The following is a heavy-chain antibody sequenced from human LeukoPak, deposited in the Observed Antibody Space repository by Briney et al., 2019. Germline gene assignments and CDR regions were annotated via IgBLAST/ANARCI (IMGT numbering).Heavy chain of an antibody. V-gene: IGHV3-30*18. J-gene: IGHJ6*02. Sequence: GGSLRLSCAASGFTFSSYGMHWVRQAPGKGPEGVALISYDGSNKYYADSVKGRFTIYRDNSKNTLYLQMNSLRAEDTAVYYCAKGYYDFWSGYYMPGGMDVWGQGTTVTVSS. CDR2: ISYDGSNK. D-gene: IGHD3-3*01. CDR1: GFTFSSYG. CDR3: AKGYYDFWSGYYMPGGMDV.